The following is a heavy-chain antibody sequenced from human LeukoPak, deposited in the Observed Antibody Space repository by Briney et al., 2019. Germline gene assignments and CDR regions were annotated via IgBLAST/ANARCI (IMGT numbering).Heavy chain of an antibody. CDR2: ISYDGIMAFISFDGSNR. V-gene: IGHV3-30*18. J-gene: IGHJ3*02. CDR1: GFTFSNYG. CDR3: AKYTERAFDI. Sequence: PGRSLRLSCAASGFTFSNYGMHWVRQAPGKGLEWVAFISYDGIMAFISFDGSNRHYVDSAKGRFTISRDNSKNTLYLQMNSLKAEDTAVYYCAKYTERAFDIWGQGTMVTVSS. D-gene: IGHD2-2*02.